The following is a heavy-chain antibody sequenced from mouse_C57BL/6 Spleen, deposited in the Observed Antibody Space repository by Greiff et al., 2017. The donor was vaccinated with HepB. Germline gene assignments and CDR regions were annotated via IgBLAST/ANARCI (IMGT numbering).Heavy chain of an antibody. CDR3: ARSIYYYGPFAY. D-gene: IGHD1-1*01. Sequence: VQLQQSGAELVKPGASVKISCKASGYAFSSYWMNWVKQRPGKGLEWIGQIYPGDGDTNYNGKFKGKATLTADKSSSTAYMQLSSLTSEDSAVYFCARSIYYYGPFAYWGQGTLVTVSA. CDR2: IYPGDGDT. CDR1: GYAFSSYW. J-gene: IGHJ3*01. V-gene: IGHV1-80*01.